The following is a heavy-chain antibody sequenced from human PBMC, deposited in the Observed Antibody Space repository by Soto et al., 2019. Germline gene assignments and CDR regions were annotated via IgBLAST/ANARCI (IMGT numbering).Heavy chain of an antibody. Sequence: GGSLRLSCAASGFTFTTYAMSWVRQAPGKGLEWISAISGTSYNTYYADSVKGRFTISRDNSKNTLYLQMNSLRAEDTAVYNCAKEPVGPDWYFDLWGRGTLVTVSS. CDR1: GFTFTTYA. V-gene: IGHV3-23*01. CDR2: ISGTSYNT. CDR3: AKEPVGPDWYFDL. J-gene: IGHJ2*01.